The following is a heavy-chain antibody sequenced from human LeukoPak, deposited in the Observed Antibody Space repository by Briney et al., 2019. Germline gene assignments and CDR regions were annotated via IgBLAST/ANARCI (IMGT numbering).Heavy chain of an antibody. CDR3: AREAYRGSYYYGSGSYSGLDY. CDR1: GGSISSYY. V-gene: IGHV4-59*01. Sequence: SETLSLTCTVSGGSISSYYWSWIRQPPGKGLEWIGYIYYSGSTNYNPSLKSRVTISVDTSKNQFSLKLSSVTAADTAVYYCAREAYRGSYYYGSGSYSGLDYWGRGTLVTVSS. D-gene: IGHD3-10*01. J-gene: IGHJ4*02. CDR2: IYYSGST.